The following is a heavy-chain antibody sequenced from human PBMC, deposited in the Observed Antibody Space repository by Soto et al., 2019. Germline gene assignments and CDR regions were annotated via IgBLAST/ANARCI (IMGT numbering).Heavy chain of an antibody. D-gene: IGHD3-10*01. J-gene: IGHJ6*02. Sequence: GGSLRLSCAASGFTFSSYAMSWVRQAPGKGLEWVSAISGSGGSTYYADSVKGRFTISRDNSKNTLYLQMNSLRAEDTAVYFCSIVILRTMVRAPYYYYGMDVWGQGTTVTVSS. CDR2: ISGSGGST. V-gene: IGHV3-23*01. CDR3: SIVILRTMVRAPYYYYGMDV. CDR1: GFTFSSYA.